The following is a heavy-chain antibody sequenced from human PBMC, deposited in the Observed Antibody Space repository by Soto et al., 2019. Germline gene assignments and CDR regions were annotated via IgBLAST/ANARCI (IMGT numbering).Heavy chain of an antibody. J-gene: IGHJ4*02. Sequence: EVQLLESGGDLAQPGGSLRLICAASGFTFSNYAMTWVRQSPGKWLEWVSTITSAGSTFYGATVKGRFTISRDNSKSTLYLQMNSLGAEDTAVYYCAKTDKFHSQSSGWANRFDSWGQGTLVTVSS. CDR1: GFTFSNYA. CDR2: ITSAGST. V-gene: IGHV3-23*01. CDR3: AKTDKFHSQSSGWANRFDS. D-gene: IGHD6-19*01.